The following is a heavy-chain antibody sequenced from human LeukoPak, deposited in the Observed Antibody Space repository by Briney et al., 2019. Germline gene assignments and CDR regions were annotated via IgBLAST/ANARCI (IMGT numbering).Heavy chain of an antibody. CDR1: GGSISSGDYY. Sequence: ASQTLSLTCTVSGGSISSGDYYWSWIRQPPGKGLEWIGYIYYSGSTYYNPSLKSRVTISVDTSKNQFSLKPSSVTAADTAVYYCARDRSKSGYDYYYYYGMDVWGQGTTVTVSS. CDR2: IYYSGST. V-gene: IGHV4-30-4*01. D-gene: IGHD5-12*01. J-gene: IGHJ6*02. CDR3: ARDRSKSGYDYYYYYGMDV.